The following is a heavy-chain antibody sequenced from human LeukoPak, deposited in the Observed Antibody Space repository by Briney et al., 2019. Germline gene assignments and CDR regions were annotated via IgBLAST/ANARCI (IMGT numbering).Heavy chain of an antibody. Sequence: GGSLRLSCAASGFTFSGSAMHWVRQASGKGLEWVGRIRSKANGYATAYAASVKGRFTISRDDSKNTAYLQMNSLKTEDTAVYYCTSSYDSSGYQRYFDYWGQGTLVTVSS. V-gene: IGHV3-73*01. D-gene: IGHD3-22*01. J-gene: IGHJ4*02. CDR3: TSSYDSSGYQRYFDY. CDR2: IRSKANGYAT. CDR1: GFTFSGSA.